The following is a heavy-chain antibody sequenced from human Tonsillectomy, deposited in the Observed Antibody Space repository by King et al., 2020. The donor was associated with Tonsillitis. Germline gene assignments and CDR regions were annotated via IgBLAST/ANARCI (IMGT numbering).Heavy chain of an antibody. J-gene: IGHJ4*02. D-gene: IGHD5-18*01. CDR3: AKDKPTAMVALDY. CDR2: VSGYNGDT. Sequence: QLVQSGPEVKKPGASVRVSCKASGYIFSKFGITWVRQAPGQGLEWVGWVSGYNGDTKYAQSFQGRVTMTTDTSTSTAYMDLGSLRTDDTAVYYCAKDKPTAMVALDYWGQGTLVTVSS. CDR1: GYIFSKFG. V-gene: IGHV1-18*01.